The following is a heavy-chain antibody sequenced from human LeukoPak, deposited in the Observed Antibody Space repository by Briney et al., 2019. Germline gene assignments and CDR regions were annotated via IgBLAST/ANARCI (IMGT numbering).Heavy chain of an antibody. V-gene: IGHV2-5*01. CDR1: GFSLSTRGVG. J-gene: IGHJ4*02. CDR2: IYWNDDK. D-gene: IGHD3-22*01. Sequence: SGPTLVKPTPTLTLTCTFSGFSLSTRGVGVGWIRHPPGKALEWLALIYWNDDKRYSPSLKSRLTITKDTSKNQVVLTMTNMDPVDTATYYCAYYYDSSGYYYESDYFDYWGQGTLVTVSS. CDR3: AYYYDSSGYYYESDYFDY.